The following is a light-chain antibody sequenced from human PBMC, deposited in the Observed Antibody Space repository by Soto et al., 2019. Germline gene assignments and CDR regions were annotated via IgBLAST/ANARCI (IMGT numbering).Light chain of an antibody. CDR3: QQYGSSIT. Sequence: DIVLTQSPGTLSLSPGERATLSCRASQIVITRYLAWYQQKPGQAPRLLIFDASTRATGIPDMFSGSGSGTDFNLTISRLDPADLPVYYCQQYGSSITFGGGTKVELK. CDR2: DAS. V-gene: IGKV3-20*01. CDR1: QIVITRY. J-gene: IGKJ4*01.